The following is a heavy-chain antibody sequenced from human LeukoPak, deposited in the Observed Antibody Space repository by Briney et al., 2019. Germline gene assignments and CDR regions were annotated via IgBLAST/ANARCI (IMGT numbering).Heavy chain of an antibody. CDR2: INPSGGST. J-gene: IGHJ5*02. D-gene: IGHD6-25*01. V-gene: IGHV1-46*01. CDR1: GYTFTSYY. CDR3: ARDGSGHSSGNPREFDP. Sequence: ASVKLSCKASGYTFTSYYIHWVRQSPGQGLEWMGIINPSGGSTSYAQKFQGRVTMTRDMSTSTVYMELSSLRSEDTAVYYCARDGSGHSSGNPREFDPWGQGTLVTVSS.